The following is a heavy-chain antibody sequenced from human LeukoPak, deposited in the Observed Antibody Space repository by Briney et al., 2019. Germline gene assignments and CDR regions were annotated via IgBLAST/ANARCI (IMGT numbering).Heavy chain of an antibody. D-gene: IGHD4-23*01. CDR2: IKEDGSEK. CDR3: AREQYGGKDY. V-gene: IGHV3-7*05. CDR1: GFTISTYW. J-gene: IGHJ4*02. Sequence: PGGSLRLSCAASGFTISTYWMSWVRQAPGKGLEWVANIKEDGSEKHYVDSVKGRFTISRDNAKNSLYLQMNSLRAEDTALYYCAREQYGGKDYWGQGTLVTVSS.